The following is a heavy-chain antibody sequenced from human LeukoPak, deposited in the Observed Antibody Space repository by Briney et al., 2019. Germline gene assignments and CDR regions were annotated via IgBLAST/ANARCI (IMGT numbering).Heavy chain of an antibody. Sequence: KPSETLSLTCAVYGGSFSGYYWSWIRQPPGKGLEWIGEINHSGSTNYNPSLKSRVTISVDTSKNQFSLKLSSVTAADTAVYYCARGGYSGYDLELDYWGQGTLVTVSS. D-gene: IGHD5-12*01. CDR2: INHSGST. CDR3: ARGGYSGYDLELDY. CDR1: GGSFSGYY. J-gene: IGHJ4*02. V-gene: IGHV4-34*01.